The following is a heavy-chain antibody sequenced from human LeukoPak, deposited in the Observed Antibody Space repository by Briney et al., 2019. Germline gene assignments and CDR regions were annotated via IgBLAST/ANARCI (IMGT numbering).Heavy chain of an antibody. CDR2: INHSGST. CDR3: ARAGPYYDFWSGYYTDWFDP. J-gene: IGHJ5*02. D-gene: IGHD3-3*01. Sequence: SGTLSLTCAVYGGSFSGYYWSWIRQPPGKGLEWIGEINHSGSTSYNPSLKSRVTISVDTSKNQFSLKLSSVTAADTAVYYCARAGPYYDFWSGYYTDWFDPWGQGTLVTVSS. V-gene: IGHV4-34*01. CDR1: GGSFSGYY.